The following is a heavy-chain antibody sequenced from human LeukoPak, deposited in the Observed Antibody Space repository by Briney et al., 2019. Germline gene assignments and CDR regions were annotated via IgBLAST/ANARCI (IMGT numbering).Heavy chain of an antibody. CDR3: AREGRHCGGDCYSLDF. J-gene: IGHJ4*02. Sequence: ASVKVSCKASGYTFTNSYMHWVRQAPGRGLEYLAWINLKSGDTIYAQKFQGRVTLTRDTSISTAYMDLGSLRSDDTAIYYCAREGRHCGGDCYSLDFWGQGTLVTVSS. V-gene: IGHV1-2*02. CDR1: GYTFTNSY. D-gene: IGHD2-21*02. CDR2: INLKSGDT.